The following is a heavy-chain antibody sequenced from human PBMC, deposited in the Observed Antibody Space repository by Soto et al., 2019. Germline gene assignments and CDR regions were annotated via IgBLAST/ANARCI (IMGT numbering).Heavy chain of an antibody. Sequence: QITLKESGPTLVKPTQTLTLTCTFSGFSLSTSGVGVGWIRQPPGKALEWLALIYWDDDKRYSPSLKSRLTSSKDTSKNQVVRTLTNMDPVDTATDYCAHSILAARPVDYFDYWGQGTLVTVSS. CDR2: IYWDDDK. D-gene: IGHD6-6*01. CDR1: GFSLSTSGVG. CDR3: AHSILAARPVDYFDY. V-gene: IGHV2-5*02. J-gene: IGHJ4*02.